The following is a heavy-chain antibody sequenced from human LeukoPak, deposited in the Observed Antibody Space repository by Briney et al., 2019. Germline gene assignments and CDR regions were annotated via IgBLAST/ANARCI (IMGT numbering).Heavy chain of an antibody. CDR2: IYPGDSDT. CDR3: ARYDCSGGSCYSRGVDY. D-gene: IGHD2-15*01. J-gene: IGHJ4*02. Sequence: GESLNISCKGSGYSFTSYWIGWVRQMPGKGLEWMGIIYPGDSDTRYSPSFQGQVTISADKSISTAYLQWSSLKASDTAMYYCARYDCSGGSCYSRGVDYWGQRTLVTVSS. CDR1: GYSFTSYW. V-gene: IGHV5-51*01.